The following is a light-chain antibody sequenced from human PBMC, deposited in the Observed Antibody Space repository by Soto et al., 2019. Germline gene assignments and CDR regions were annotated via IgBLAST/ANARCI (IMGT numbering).Light chain of an antibody. Sequence: EIVVTQSPTTLSVSPGERATLSCRASQSVSSNLAWYQQKPGQAPRLLIYGASTRATGIPARFSGSGSGTEFTLTISSLQSEDFAVYYCQQYYSYPPTFGQGTRLEIK. CDR3: QQYYSYPPT. CDR2: GAS. CDR1: QSVSSN. J-gene: IGKJ5*01. V-gene: IGKV3-15*01.